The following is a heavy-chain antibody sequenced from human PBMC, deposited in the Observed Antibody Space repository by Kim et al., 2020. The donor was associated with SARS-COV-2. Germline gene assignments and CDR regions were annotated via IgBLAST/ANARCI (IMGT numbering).Heavy chain of an antibody. Sequence: GGSLRLSCTASGFTFGDYAMSWFRQAPGKGLEWVGFIRSKAYGGTTEYAASVKGRFTISRDDSKSIAYLQMNSLKTEDTAVYYCASTSCYTCVAEYFQHWGQGTLVTVSS. CDR1: GFTFGDYA. CDR2: IRSKAYGGTT. V-gene: IGHV3-49*03. J-gene: IGHJ1*01. D-gene: IGHD2-2*02. CDR3: ASTSCYTCVAEYFQH.